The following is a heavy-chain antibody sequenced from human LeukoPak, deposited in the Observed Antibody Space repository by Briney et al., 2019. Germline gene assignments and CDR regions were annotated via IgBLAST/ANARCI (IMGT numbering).Heavy chain of an antibody. CDR2: IYYSGST. CDR3: ASTYDFWSGYYSGPLDY. D-gene: IGHD3-3*01. V-gene: IGHV4-30-4*08. J-gene: IGHJ4*02. CDR1: GGSISSGDYY. Sequence: LSLTXTVSGGSISSGDYYWSWLRQPPGKGLEWIGYIYYSGSTYYNPSLKSRVTISVDTSKNQFSLKLSSVTAADTAVYYCASTYDFWSGYYSGPLDYWGQGTLVTVSS.